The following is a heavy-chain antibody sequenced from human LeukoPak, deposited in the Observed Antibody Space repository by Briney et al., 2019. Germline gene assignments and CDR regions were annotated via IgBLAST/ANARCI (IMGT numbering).Heavy chain of an antibody. CDR2: IVVGSGNT. Sequence: ASVKVSCKASGFTFTSSAVQWVRQARGQRLEWIGWIVVGSGNTNYAQKFQERVTITRDMSTSTAYMELNSLRAEDTAVYFCARESAAHAGYWGQGTLVIVSS. D-gene: IGHD6-25*01. J-gene: IGHJ4*02. CDR3: ARESAAHAGY. V-gene: IGHV1-58*01. CDR1: GFTFTSSA.